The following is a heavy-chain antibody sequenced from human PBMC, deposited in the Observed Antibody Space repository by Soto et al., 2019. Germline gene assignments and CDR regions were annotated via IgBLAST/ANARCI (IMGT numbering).Heavy chain of an antibody. CDR2: ISGNSGSL. J-gene: IGHJ6*02. D-gene: IGHD6-6*01. CDR3: AKDRYSSSAYYYDGMDA. CDR1: GFIFDDYA. Sequence: EVQLVESGGGLVQPGRSLRLSCAASGFIFDDYAMHWVRQAPGKGLEWVSVISGNSGSLGYADSVKGRFTIYRDNAKNSLYLQMNSLRAEDTALYYCAKDRYSSSAYYYDGMDAWCQGTTVTVSS. V-gene: IGHV3-9*01.